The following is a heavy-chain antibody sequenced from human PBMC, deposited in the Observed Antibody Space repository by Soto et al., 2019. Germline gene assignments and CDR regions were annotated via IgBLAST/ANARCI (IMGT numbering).Heavy chain of an antibody. J-gene: IGHJ5*02. D-gene: IGHD1-1*01. Sequence: PWESLALTCTVSGASICGFYWSWIRKSAGKGLEWIGRIYATGTTDYNPSLKSRVMMSVDTSKKQFSLKLRSVTAADTAVYYCVRDGTKTLRDWFDPWGQGISVTVSS. CDR2: IYATGTT. CDR1: GASICGFY. V-gene: IGHV4-4*07. CDR3: VRDGTKTLRDWFDP.